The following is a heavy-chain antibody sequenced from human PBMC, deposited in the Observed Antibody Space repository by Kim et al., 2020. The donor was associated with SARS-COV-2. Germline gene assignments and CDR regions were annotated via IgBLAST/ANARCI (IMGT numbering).Heavy chain of an antibody. V-gene: IGHV3-23*01. CDR3: TKGIGPNYPGSCTFDM. Sequence: SVKGRFTLSRDNSKNTLHLQMNNLRADDTAIYYCTKGIGPNYPGSCTFDMWGQGTMVTVSS. J-gene: IGHJ3*02. D-gene: IGHD1-7*01.